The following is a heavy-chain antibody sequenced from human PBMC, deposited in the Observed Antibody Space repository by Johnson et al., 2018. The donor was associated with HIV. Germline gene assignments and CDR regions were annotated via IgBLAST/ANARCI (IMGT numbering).Heavy chain of an antibody. CDR2: IYSGGST. CDR1: GFTFDDYG. D-gene: IGHD3-16*01. J-gene: IGHJ3*01. CDR3: ARDFGVAFDV. Sequence: VQLVESGGGVLRPGGSLRLSCAASGFTFDDYGMSWVRQAPGKGLEWVSGIYSGGSTDYADTVKGRFTISRENANNSLYLQMNILRSEDTALYYCARDFGVAFDVWGQGTMVTVSS. V-gene: IGHV3-20*04.